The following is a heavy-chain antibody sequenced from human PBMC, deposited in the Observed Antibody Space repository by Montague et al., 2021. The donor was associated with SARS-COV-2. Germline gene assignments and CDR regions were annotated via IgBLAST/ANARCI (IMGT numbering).Heavy chain of an antibody. CDR2: VNQSGGT. J-gene: IGHJ6*02. CDR3: VRGGHDILTGYYPDTYGTMDA. CDR1: GGSLRGYF. D-gene: IGHD3-9*01. V-gene: IGHV4-34*01. Sequence: SETLSLTCAVSGGSLRGYFWTWVRQPPGKGLEWIGEVNQSGGTKYAPSLKSRVTISIDTSKKQFSLNLRSVTAADTAVFYCVRGGHDILTGYYPDTYGTMDAWGQGTPITVSS.